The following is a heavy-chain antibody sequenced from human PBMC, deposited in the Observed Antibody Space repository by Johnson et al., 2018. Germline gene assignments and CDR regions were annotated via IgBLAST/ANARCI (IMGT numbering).Heavy chain of an antibody. J-gene: IGHJ2*01. CDR2: ISGSGGST. V-gene: IGHV3-23*04. CDR1: GFTFSSYA. Sequence: VQLVESGGGLVQPGGSLRLSCAASGFTFSSYAMSWVRQAPGKGLEWVSAISGSGGSTYYADSVKGRFTISRDNSKNTLYLQMNSRRAVDTAVYYCANAMVPGRWYFDLWGRGTLVTVSS. D-gene: IGHD5-18*01. CDR3: ANAMVPGRWYFDL.